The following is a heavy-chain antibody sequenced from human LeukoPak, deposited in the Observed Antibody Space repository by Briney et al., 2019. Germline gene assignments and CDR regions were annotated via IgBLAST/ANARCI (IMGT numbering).Heavy chain of an antibody. CDR1: GFTFSRSW. J-gene: IGHJ4*02. Sequence: GGSLRLSCAASGFTFSRSWMHWVRQAPGKGLVWVSRSNNDGSTTNYADSVKGRFTISRDNAKNTLYLQTNSLRGQDTAVYYCVRALASPDDYWGQGTLVTVSS. V-gene: IGHV3-74*01. CDR3: VRALASPDDY. CDR2: SNNDGSTT.